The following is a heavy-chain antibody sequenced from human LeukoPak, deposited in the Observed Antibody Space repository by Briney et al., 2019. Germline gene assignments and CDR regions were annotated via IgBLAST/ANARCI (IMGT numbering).Heavy chain of an antibody. CDR3: AKYCGGDCFRNFDS. J-gene: IGHJ5*01. CDR2: IGPSGGDI. D-gene: IGHD2-21*02. V-gene: IGHV3-23*01. Sequence: EWXTVIGPSGGDIIYADSVKGRFTISRDNSANTLYLQMNSLRAEDTAVYYCAKYCGGDCFRNFDSWGQGTLVTVSS.